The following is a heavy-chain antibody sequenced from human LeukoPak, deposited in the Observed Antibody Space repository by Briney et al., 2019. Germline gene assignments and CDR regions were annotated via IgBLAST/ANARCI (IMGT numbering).Heavy chain of an antibody. J-gene: IGHJ4*02. D-gene: IGHD3-22*01. V-gene: IGHV3-23*01. CDR3: AKDGYDGSGAYIDY. Sequence: GGSLRLSCVASEFTFKSYAMTWVRQAPGKGLEWVSGISGSGGSTFYADSVKGRFTISRDNSKNTLYLQMNSLRAEDTAVYHCAKDGYDGSGAYIDYWGQGTLVTVSS. CDR2: ISGSGGST. CDR1: EFTFKSYA.